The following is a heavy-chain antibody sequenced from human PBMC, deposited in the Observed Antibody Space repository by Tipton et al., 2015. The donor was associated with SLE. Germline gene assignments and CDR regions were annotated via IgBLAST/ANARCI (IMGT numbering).Heavy chain of an antibody. V-gene: IGHV4-34*01. CDR1: GGSFSGYY. CDR3: ARDEYVWGRPLYYFDY. Sequence: LRLTCAVYGGSFSGYYWSWIRQPPGKGLEWIGEINHRGSTNYNPSLKSRVTMSVDTSENQFSLKLSSVTAADTAVYYCARDEYVWGRPLYYFDYWSQGTLVTVSS. CDR2: INHRGST. J-gene: IGHJ4*02. D-gene: IGHD3-16*01.